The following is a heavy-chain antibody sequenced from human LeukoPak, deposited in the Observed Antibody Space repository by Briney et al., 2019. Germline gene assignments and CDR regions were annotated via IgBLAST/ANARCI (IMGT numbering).Heavy chain of an antibody. V-gene: IGHV3-53*01. CDR1: WFIVSSNY. Sequence: PGGSLILSCSASWFIVSSNYMSWVRQAPGEGLEGVSFLYSGGSTYYADSVKGRFTISEDNSKNTLFLQINRRRAEETAVYYCARMTTGTTRLDYWGQGTLVTVSS. D-gene: IGHD4-11*01. CDR2: LYSGGST. J-gene: IGHJ4*02. CDR3: ARMTTGTTRLDY.